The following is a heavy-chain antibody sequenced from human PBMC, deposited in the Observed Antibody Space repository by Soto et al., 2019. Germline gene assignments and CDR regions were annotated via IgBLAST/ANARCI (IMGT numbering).Heavy chain of an antibody. CDR2: ISGRGGSP. J-gene: IGHJ3*02. D-gene: IGHD3-10*01. V-gene: IGHV3-23*01. Sequence: GGALRLSCSASGFTFSSYAMGWVRQSPGKGLEGVSAISGRGGSPYYADSGKGRFTISRDNSKNTLYLQMNRLRAEDTAVYYCAKSRRGAFDIWGQGTMVTVSS. CDR1: GFTFSSYA. CDR3: AKSRRGAFDI.